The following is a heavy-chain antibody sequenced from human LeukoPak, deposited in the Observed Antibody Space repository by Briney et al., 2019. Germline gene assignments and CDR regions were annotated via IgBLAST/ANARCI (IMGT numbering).Heavy chain of an antibody. V-gene: IGHV1-69*05. D-gene: IGHD1-26*01. CDR3: ARGGIVGATPTNSDY. Sequence: SVKVSCKASGGTFSSYAISWVRQAPGQGLEWMGGIIPIFGTANYAQKFQGRVTITTDESTSTAYMELSSLRSEDTAVYYCARGGIVGATPTNSDYWGQRTLVTVSS. CDR2: IIPIFGTA. CDR1: GGTFSSYA. J-gene: IGHJ4*02.